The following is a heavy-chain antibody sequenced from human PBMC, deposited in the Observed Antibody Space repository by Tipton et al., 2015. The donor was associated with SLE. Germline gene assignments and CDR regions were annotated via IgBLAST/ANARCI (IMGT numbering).Heavy chain of an antibody. Sequence: TLSLTCSIYGGSFGGYYWSWIRQPPGKGLEWIGEINHGGSTNYNPSLKSRVTISVDKSKSQFSLKLSSVTAADTAVYYCAGGFYYGSGTFSDFEYWGQGTLATVSS. CDR3: AGGFYYGSGTFSDFEY. J-gene: IGHJ4*02. V-gene: IGHV4-34*01. D-gene: IGHD3-10*01. CDR1: GGSFGGYY. CDR2: INHGGST.